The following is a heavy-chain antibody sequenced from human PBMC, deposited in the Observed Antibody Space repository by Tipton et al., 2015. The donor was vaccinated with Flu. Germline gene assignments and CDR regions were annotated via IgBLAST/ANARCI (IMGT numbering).Heavy chain of an antibody. J-gene: IGHJ4*02. CDR1: GGSINNFS. CDR2: IFTSGIT. Sequence: LRPSCTVSGGSINNFSWSWIRQTAGKGLEWIGRIFTSGITDCTQSLKSRVTMSIDASKRQVSLRLSSVTAADTAVYYCARGSLNIDYWGQGILVTVSS. V-gene: IGHV4-4*07. CDR3: ARGSLNIDY.